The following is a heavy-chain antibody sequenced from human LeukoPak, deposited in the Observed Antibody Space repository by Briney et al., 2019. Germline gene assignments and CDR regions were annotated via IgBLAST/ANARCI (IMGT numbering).Heavy chain of an antibody. V-gene: IGHV3-7*03. CDR1: GFTFSSYW. CDR3: AKAGIAVPATPEY. D-gene: IGHD6-19*01. J-gene: IGHJ4*02. CDR2: IKQDEGQK. Sequence: PGGSLRLSCAASGFTFSSYWMSWVRQAPGKGLEWVANIKQDEGQKYYVDSVKGRFTISRDNAENSLYLQMNSLRVDDTALYYCAKAGIAVPATPEYCGQGTQVTVSS.